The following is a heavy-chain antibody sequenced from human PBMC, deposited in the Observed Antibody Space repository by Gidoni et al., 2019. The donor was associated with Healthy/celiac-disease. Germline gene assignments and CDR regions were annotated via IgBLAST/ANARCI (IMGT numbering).Heavy chain of an antibody. CDR3: ARDYGDATWYFDL. CDR2: ISYDGSNK. D-gene: IGHD4-17*01. J-gene: IGHJ2*01. Sequence: KGLEWVAVISYDGSNKYYADSVKGRFTISRDNSKNTLYLQMNSLRAEDTAVYYCARDYGDATWYFDLWGRGTLVTVSS. V-gene: IGHV3-30*04.